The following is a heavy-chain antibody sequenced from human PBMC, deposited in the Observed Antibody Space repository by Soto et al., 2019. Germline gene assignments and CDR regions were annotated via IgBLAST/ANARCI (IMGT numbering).Heavy chain of an antibody. V-gene: IGHV3-74*01. CDR3: ARGPIHSRGWYISVDY. J-gene: IGHJ4*02. Sequence: GGSLRLSCAASGFTFSSYWMHWVRQAPGKGLVWVSRIKSDGSSTNCVDSVKGRFTISRDNAKNTLYLQMNSLRAEDTAVYYCARGPIHSRGWYISVDYWGQGPLVTLSS. CDR1: GFTFSSYW. CDR2: IKSDGSST. D-gene: IGHD6-19*01.